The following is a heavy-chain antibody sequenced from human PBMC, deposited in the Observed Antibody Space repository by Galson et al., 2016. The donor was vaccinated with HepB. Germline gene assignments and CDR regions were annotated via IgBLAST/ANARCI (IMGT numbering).Heavy chain of an antibody. V-gene: IGHV4-59*08. CDR3: ARHWSGPRGLYWYFDL. CDR2: IYYSGST. CDR1: GGYLSRSY. D-gene: IGHD3-3*01. Sequence: SETLSLTCIVSGGYLSRSYWSWIRQPPGKELEWIGYIYYSGSTNYNPSLKSRVAISVDTSKNQFSLRLSSVTAADTAVYYCARHWSGPRGLYWYFDLWGRGTLVTVSS. J-gene: IGHJ2*01.